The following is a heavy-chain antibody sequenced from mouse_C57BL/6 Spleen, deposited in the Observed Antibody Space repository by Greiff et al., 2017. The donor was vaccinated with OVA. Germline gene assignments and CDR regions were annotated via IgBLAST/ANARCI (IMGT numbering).Heavy chain of an antibody. J-gene: IGHJ4*01. CDR3: ARDSNHGMDY. V-gene: IGHV1-69*01. CDR2: IDPSDSYT. Sequence: QVQLQQPGAELVMPGASVKLSCKASGYTFTSYWMHWVKQRPGQGLEWIGEIDPSDSYTNYNQKFKGKSTLTVDKSSSTAYMQLSSLTSEDSAVYYCARDSNHGMDYWGQGTSVTVSS. CDR1: GYTFTSYW. D-gene: IGHD2-5*01.